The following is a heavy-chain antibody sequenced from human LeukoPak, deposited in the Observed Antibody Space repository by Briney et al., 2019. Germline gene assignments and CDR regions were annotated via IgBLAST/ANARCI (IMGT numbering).Heavy chain of an antibody. CDR1: GGSFSGFY. CDR3: AKDVTEKTVAGPFDY. V-gene: IGHV3-23*01. J-gene: IGHJ4*02. D-gene: IGHD6-19*01. CDR2: ISGSGGST. Sequence: ETLSLTCAVYGGSFSGFYWSWVRQAPGKGLEWVSAISGSGGSTYYADSVKGRFTISRDNSKNTLYLQMNSLRAEDTAVYYCAKDVTEKTVAGPFDYWGQGTLVTVSS.